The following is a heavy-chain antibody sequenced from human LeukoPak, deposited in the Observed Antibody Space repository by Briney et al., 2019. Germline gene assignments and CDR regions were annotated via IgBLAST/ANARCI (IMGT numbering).Heavy chain of an antibody. CDR1: GFTFSGYW. V-gene: IGHV3-7*01. J-gene: IGHJ4*02. CDR2: IKQDGSEK. Sequence: PGGSLRLSCAASGFTFSGYWMSWVRQAPGKGLEWVANIKQDGSEKYYVDSVKGRFTVSRDNAKNSLYLQMNSLRAEDTAVYYCAREGGGDYHFDYWGQGTLVTVSS. D-gene: IGHD4-17*01. CDR3: AREGGGDYHFDY.